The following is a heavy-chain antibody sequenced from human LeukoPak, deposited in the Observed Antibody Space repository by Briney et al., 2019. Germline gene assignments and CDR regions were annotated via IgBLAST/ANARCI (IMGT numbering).Heavy chain of an antibody. CDR1: GFTFSSYA. CDR2: ISGSGEDS. V-gene: IGHV3-23*01. D-gene: IGHD3-3*01. J-gene: IGHJ3*01. Sequence: GGSLRLSCAASGFTFSSYAMSWVRQTPGKGLEWVSGISGSGEDSNHADSVTGRFIISRENSKNTLYLQMNSLRADDTAVYYCATNYDDSREAFDVWGQGTVVTVSS. CDR3: ATNYDDSREAFDV.